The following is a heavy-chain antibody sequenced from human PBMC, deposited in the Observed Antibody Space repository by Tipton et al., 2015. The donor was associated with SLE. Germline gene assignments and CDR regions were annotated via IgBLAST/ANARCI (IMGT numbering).Heavy chain of an antibody. D-gene: IGHD6-13*01. CDR3: ARHPGSSWYRGRYFDY. Sequence: TLSLTCTVSGISFTGYYWSWIRQPPGKGLEWVGYISYTGSTIYSPSLKSRVTVSMDTSKSQFSLKLSSVTAADTAVYYCARHPGSSWYRGRYFDYWGQGTLVTVSS. V-gene: IGHV4-59*08. CDR2: ISYTGST. J-gene: IGHJ4*02. CDR1: GISFTGYY.